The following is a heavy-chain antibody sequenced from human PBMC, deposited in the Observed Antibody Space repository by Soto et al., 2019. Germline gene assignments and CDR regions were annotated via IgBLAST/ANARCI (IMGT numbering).Heavy chain of an antibody. CDR2: ISYDGSNK. Sequence: QVQLVESGGGVVQPGRSLRLSCAASGFTFSSYAMHWVRQAPGKGLEWVAVISYDGSNKYYADSVKGRFTISRDNSKNTLYRQMNSLRAEDTAVYYCARVPGGNSDWYFDLWGRGTLVTVSS. J-gene: IGHJ2*01. D-gene: IGHD2-21*02. V-gene: IGHV3-30-3*01. CDR1: GFTFSSYA. CDR3: ARVPGGNSDWYFDL.